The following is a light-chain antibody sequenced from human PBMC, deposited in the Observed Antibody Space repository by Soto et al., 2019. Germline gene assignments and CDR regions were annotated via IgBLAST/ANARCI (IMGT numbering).Light chain of an antibody. Sequence: QSVLTQPPSMSGAPGQRVTISCTGTSANIGAGYDVHWYQQLPGMAPKLLIYGNNKRPSGVPDRFSGSKSGTSASLAITGLLAQDEADYYCQSYDSTLSGLHVLGTGTKLTVL. V-gene: IGLV1-40*01. CDR2: GNN. CDR1: SANIGAGYD. CDR3: QSYDSTLSGLHV. J-gene: IGLJ1*01.